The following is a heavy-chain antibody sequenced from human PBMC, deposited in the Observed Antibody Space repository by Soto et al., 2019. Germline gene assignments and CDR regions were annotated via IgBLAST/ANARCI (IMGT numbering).Heavy chain of an antibody. J-gene: IGHJ4*02. CDR1: GFTFSTFA. CDR3: AKTGYCSSTSCYWHRDFGF. CDR2: ISGSGGRS. V-gene: IGHV3-23*01. Sequence: GGSLRLSCAASGFTFSTFAMSWVRQAPGKGLEWVSSISGSGGRSDYADSVKGRFTISRDNSKNALYLQMDSLRVDDTAVYYCAKTGYCSSTSCYWHRDFGFWGQGTLVTVSS. D-gene: IGHD2-2*01.